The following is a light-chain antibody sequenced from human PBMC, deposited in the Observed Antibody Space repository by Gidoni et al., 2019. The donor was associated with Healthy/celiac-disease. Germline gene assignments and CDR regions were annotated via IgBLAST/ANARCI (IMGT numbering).Light chain of an antibody. V-gene: IGLV1-40*01. CDR2: GNS. Sequence: QSVLTQPPSVSGAPGQRVTISCSGRSSNIGAGYDVPCYQQLPGTAPKLLIYGNSNRPSGVPDRFSGSNSGTSASLAITGLQAEDEADYYCQSYDSSLSGPVVFGGGTKLTVL. J-gene: IGLJ2*01. CDR1: SSNIGAGYD. CDR3: QSYDSSLSGPVV.